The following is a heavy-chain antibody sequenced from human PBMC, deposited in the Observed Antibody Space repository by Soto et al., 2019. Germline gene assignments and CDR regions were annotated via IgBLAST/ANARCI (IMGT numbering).Heavy chain of an antibody. CDR2: IIPNLHTA. V-gene: IGHV1-69*01. CDR3: AKDRVSHSSESSGYFFFDY. J-gene: IGHJ4*02. Sequence: QVQLVQSGTEVKKPGSSVKVSCKASGVTFRNSAFTWVRQAPGQGLEWMGGIIPNLHTATYAHRLLGRITITADESTSTVYLEVSSLTSDDTAVYYCAKDRVSHSSESSGYFFFDYWGQGSLVTVSS. CDR1: GVTFRNSA. D-gene: IGHD3-22*01.